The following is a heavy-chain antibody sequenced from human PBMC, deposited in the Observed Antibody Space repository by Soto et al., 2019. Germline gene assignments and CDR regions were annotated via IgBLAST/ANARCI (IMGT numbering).Heavy chain of an antibody. CDR2: ISSTTNYI. Sequence: PGGSMRLSCAASGVNFTRYSMNWVRQAPGKGLEWVSSISSTTNYIYYGDSMKGRCTISRDNAKNSLYLQMNSLRAEDTAVYYCARFSYYYYGMDVWGQGTTVTVSS. J-gene: IGHJ6*02. CDR3: ARFSYYYYGMDV. V-gene: IGHV3-21*01. CDR1: GVNFTRYS.